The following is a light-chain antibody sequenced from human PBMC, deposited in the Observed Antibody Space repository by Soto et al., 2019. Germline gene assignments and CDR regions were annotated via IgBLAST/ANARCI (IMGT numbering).Light chain of an antibody. Sequence: DIVMTQTPLSLSVTPGQPASISCKSSQSLLHSDGKTYLYWYLQKPGQPPQLLIYEVSNRFSGVPLRFSGGGSATAFTLNISPLEADDLRVYYYLQSSHFPPYTFGPGTKLHIK. CDR2: EVS. CDR3: LQSSHFPPYT. V-gene: IGKV2D-29*01. J-gene: IGKJ2*01. CDR1: QSLLHSDGKTY.